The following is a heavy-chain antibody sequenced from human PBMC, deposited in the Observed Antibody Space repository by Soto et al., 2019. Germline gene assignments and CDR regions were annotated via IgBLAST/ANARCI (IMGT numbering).Heavy chain of an antibody. J-gene: IGHJ4*02. Sequence: EVQLLESGGGLVQPGGSLRLSCAASGFTFSSYAMSWVRQAPGKGLEWVSIIGVGGGDRYYPGSVKGRFTISIDNSRDTLYLEMKSLRDEDTAVYYCARVRFGELVWGQGTLVTVSS. CDR1: GFTFSSYA. CDR2: IGVGGGDR. CDR3: ARVRFGELV. V-gene: IGHV3-23*01. D-gene: IGHD3-10*01.